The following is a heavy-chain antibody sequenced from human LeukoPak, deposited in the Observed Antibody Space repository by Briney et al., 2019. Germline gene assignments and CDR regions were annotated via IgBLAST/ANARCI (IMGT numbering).Heavy chain of an antibody. CDR2: ISSSGGNT. J-gene: IGHJ5*02. Sequence: GGSLKLSCEASGFTFRNYAITWVRQAPGKGLEWVAHISSSGGNTYYADSVKGRFTISRDNSNNTLYLQMNSLRGEDTAVYYCAKVKYDYGDPVGWFDPWGRGTLVTVSS. CDR3: AKVKYDYGDPVGWFDP. D-gene: IGHD4-17*01. CDR1: GFTFRNYA. V-gene: IGHV3-23*01.